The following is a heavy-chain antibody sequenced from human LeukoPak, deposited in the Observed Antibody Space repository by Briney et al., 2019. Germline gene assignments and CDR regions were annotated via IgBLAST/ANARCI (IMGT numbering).Heavy chain of an antibody. Sequence: SSETLSLTCAVSGGSISSGGYSWSWIRQPPGKGLEWIGCIYHSGSTYYNPSLQIRVTISIYRSKHQFSLKMSSVTAADTAVYYCARGRGTYFDWLGDAFDIWGQGTMVTVSS. CDR1: GGSISSGGYS. J-gene: IGHJ3*02. D-gene: IGHD3-9*01. CDR3: ARGRGTYFDWLGDAFDI. V-gene: IGHV4-30-2*01. CDR2: IYHSGST.